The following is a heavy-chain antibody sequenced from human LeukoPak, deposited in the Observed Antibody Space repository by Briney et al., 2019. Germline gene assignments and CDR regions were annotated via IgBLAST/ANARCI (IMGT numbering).Heavy chain of an antibody. CDR2: IRSKANSYAT. Sequence: GGSLRLSCAASGFTFSGSAMHWVRQASGKGLEWVDRIRSKANSYATAYAASVKGRFTISRDDSKNTAYLQMNSLKTEDTAVYYCTRHPGGSSGWFPFDYWGQGTLVTVSS. J-gene: IGHJ4*02. CDR1: GFTFSGSA. CDR3: TRHPGGSSGWFPFDY. D-gene: IGHD6-19*01. V-gene: IGHV3-73*01.